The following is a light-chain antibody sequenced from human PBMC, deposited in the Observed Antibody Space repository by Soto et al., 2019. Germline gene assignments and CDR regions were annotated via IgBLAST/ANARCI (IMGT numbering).Light chain of an antibody. CDR2: DTS. CDR1: QSVSGY. Sequence: EIGLTHSPATLSLYPGDRVTLSCRASQSVSGYLAWYQQKLGQAPRLLIFDTSKRATGIPARFSGSGSGTDFTLTTSRLEPEDFAVYYCQQYGYSPRTFGHGTKVDIK. CDR3: QQYGYSPRT. V-gene: IGKV3-11*01. J-gene: IGKJ1*01.